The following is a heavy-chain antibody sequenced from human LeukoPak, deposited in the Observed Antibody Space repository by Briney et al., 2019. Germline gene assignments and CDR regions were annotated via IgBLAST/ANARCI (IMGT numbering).Heavy chain of an antibody. CDR1: GYTFTSYG. CDR2: INPNSGGT. V-gene: IGHV1-2*02. D-gene: IGHD5/OR15-5a*01. CDR3: ARDVYDAFDI. J-gene: IGHJ3*02. Sequence: ASVKISCKASGYTFTSYGISWVRQAPGQGLEWMGWINPNSGGTNYAQKFQGRVTMTRDTSISTAYMELSRLRSDDTAVYYCARDVYDAFDIWGQGTMVTVSS.